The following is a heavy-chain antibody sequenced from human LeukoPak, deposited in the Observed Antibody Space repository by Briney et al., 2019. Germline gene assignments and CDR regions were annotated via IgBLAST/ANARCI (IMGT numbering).Heavy chain of an antibody. V-gene: IGHV4-39*01. CDR1: GGSISSSSYY. J-gene: IGHJ6*03. D-gene: IGHD3-10*01. Sequence: PSETLSLTCTVSGGSISSSSYYWGWIRQPPGKGLEWIGSIYYSGSTYYNTSLKSRVTISVDTSKNQFSLKLSSVTAADTAVYYCARHLRGMVRGVKASRYYYYYMDVWGKGTTVTISS. CDR3: ARHLRGMVRGVKASRYYYYYMDV. CDR2: IYYSGST.